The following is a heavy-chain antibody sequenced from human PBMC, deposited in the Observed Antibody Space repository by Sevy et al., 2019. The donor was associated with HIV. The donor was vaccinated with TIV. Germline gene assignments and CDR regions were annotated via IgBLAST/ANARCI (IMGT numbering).Heavy chain of an antibody. CDR2: KSYDGSKE. V-gene: IGHV3-30*18. CDR3: AKASPPVFGYSGSHYFDY. Sequence: GGSLRLSCAASGFIFSTYGMHWVRQAPGKGLEWVAVKSYDGSKEYYADSVKGRFTISRDNSKSTLYLQMKSLRAEDTDVYYCAKASPPVFGYSGSHYFDYWGQGTLVTVSS. CDR1: GFIFSTYG. J-gene: IGHJ4*02. D-gene: IGHD6-6*01.